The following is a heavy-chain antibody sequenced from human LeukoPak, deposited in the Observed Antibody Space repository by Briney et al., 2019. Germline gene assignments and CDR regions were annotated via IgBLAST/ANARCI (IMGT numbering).Heavy chain of an antibody. CDR1: GGSFSGYY. Sequence: PSETLSLTCAVYGGSFSGYYWSWIRQPPGKGLEWIGEINHSGSTNYNPSLKSRVTISVDTSKNQFSLKLSSVTAADTAVYYCARLTQWRGSYYMDVWGKGTTVTISS. CDR3: ARLTQWRGSYYMDV. D-gene: IGHD6-19*01. J-gene: IGHJ6*03. V-gene: IGHV4-34*01. CDR2: INHSGST.